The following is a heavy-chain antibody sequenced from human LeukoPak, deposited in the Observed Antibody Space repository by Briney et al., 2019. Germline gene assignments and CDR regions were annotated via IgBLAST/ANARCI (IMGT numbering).Heavy chain of an antibody. J-gene: IGHJ4*02. D-gene: IGHD5-18*01. CDR3: ASDQGYRYGYGDFDY. V-gene: IGHV1-69*13. Sequence: ASVKVSCKASGGTFRSYAISWVRQAPGQGLEWMGGIIPIFGTANYAQKFQGRVTITADESTSTAYMELSSLRSEDTAVSYCASDQGYRYGYGDFDYWGQGTLVTVSS. CDR1: GGTFRSYA. CDR2: IIPIFGTA.